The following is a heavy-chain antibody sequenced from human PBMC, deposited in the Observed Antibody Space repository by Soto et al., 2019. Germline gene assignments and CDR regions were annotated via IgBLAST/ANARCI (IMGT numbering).Heavy chain of an antibody. J-gene: IGHJ4*02. CDR3: AKALAVAGTIVDY. CDR1: GFTFSSYG. D-gene: IGHD6-19*01. V-gene: IGHV3-30*18. Sequence: GGSVRLSCAASGFTFSSYGMHWVRQAPGKGLEWVAVISYDGSNKYYADSVKGRFTISRDNSKNTLYLQMNSLRAEDTAVYYCAKALAVAGTIVDYWGQGTLVTVSS. CDR2: ISYDGSNK.